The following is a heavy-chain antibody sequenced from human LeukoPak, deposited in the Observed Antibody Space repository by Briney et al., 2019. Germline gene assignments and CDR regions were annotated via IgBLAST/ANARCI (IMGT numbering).Heavy chain of an antibody. V-gene: IGHV4-34*12. CDR3: ARESRRRVPPSDIENYFDY. J-gene: IGHJ4*02. CDR2: IVYNGNT. Sequence: SETLSLTCAVYNGSLSGYYWSWFRQSPGKGLEWIGEIVYNGNTNYNPSLKSRLTISLDTSKNQFSLRLISVTTADTAFYYCARESRRRVPPSDIENYFDYWGQGTLVTVSS. CDR1: NGSLSGYY. D-gene: IGHD1-26*01.